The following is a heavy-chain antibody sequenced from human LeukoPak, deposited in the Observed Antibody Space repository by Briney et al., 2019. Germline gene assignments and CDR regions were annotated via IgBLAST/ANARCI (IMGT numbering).Heavy chain of an antibody. V-gene: IGHV3-30-3*01. CDR2: ISYDGSSK. CDR1: GFTFSSYA. Sequence: GGSLRLSCAASGFTFSSYAMHWVRQAPGKGLEWVAVISYDGSSKYYADSVKGRFTISRDNSKNTLYLQMNSLRAEDTAVYYCARDEGLGYYYYYMDVWGKGTTVTVSS. D-gene: IGHD3-16*01. CDR3: ARDEGLGYYYYYMDV. J-gene: IGHJ6*03.